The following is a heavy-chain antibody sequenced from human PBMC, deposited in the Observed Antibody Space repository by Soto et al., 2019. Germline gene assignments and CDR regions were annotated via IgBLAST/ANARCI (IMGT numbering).Heavy chain of an antibody. CDR3: AREGEATVTTFYFDY. CDR2: INWNGGSI. Sequence: GGSLRLSCAASGFTFDDYGMSWVRQAPGKGLEWVSGINWNGGSIGYADSVKGRFTISRDNAKNSLYLQMNSLRAEDTALYYCAREGEATVTTFYFDYWGQGTLVTVSS. CDR1: GFTFDDYG. J-gene: IGHJ4*02. D-gene: IGHD4-4*01. V-gene: IGHV3-20*04.